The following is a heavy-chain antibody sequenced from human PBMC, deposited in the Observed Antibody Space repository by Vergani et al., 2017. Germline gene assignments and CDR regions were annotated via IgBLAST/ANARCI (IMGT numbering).Heavy chain of an antibody. D-gene: IGHD2-2*01. Sequence: QLVESGGGWVQPGGSLRLSCVVSGFDFSSYIMNWVCQAPGKGVEWVSFVLTGTKSQSYAESVKGRFTISRDSAKNSLYLQMDSLRAEDTAVYYCAREYSSTSGRAFDFWGQGTKVTVSS. J-gene: IGHJ3*01. CDR2: VLTGTKSQ. CDR3: AREYSSTSGRAFDF. V-gene: IGHV3-48*01. CDR1: GFDFSSYI.